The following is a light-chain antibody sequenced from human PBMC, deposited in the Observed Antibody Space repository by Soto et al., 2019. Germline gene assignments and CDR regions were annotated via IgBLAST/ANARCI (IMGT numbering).Light chain of an antibody. Sequence: EIVLTQSPGTLSLSPGERATLSCRASQTIKNSYLAWYQHKPVQAPRLLIYAASRWATGIPDRFSGSGSGTDFTLTISRLEPKDFAVYYCQQLEGYTFGQGTKLEIK. CDR3: QQLEGYT. V-gene: IGKV3-20*01. J-gene: IGKJ2*01. CDR1: QTIKNSY. CDR2: AAS.